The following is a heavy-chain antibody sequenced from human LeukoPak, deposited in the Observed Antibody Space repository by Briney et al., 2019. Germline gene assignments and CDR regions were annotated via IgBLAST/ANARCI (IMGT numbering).Heavy chain of an antibody. CDR3: ARSIVVVPVEFDP. V-gene: IGHV1-3*01. D-gene: IGHD2-2*01. J-gene: IGHJ5*02. CDR1: GYTFTSYA. Sequence: ASETVSCKASGYTFTSYAMHWVRQAPGPRLERMGWINAGNGNTKYSQKFQGRVTITRDTSASTAYMELSSLISEDTAVYYCARSIVVVPVEFDPWGQGTLVTVSS. CDR2: INAGNGNT.